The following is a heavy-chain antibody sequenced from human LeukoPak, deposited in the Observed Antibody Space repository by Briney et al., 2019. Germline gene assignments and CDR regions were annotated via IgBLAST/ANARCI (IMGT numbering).Heavy chain of an antibody. J-gene: IGHJ4*02. V-gene: IGHV3-15*07. Sequence: KSGGSLRLSCAASGFTFTSYSMNWVRQAPGKGLEWVGRVKNRGDGRTTDYAAPVKGRFIIPRDDSKKTVYLQMDSLKTEDTAVYFCTTEYFGGFEYWGQGTLVTVSS. CDR3: TTEYFGGFEY. CDR2: VKNRGDGRTT. CDR1: GFTFTSYS. D-gene: IGHD3-16*01.